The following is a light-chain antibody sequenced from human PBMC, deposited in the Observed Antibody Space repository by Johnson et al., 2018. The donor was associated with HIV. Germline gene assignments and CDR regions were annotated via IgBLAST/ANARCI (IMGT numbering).Light chain of an antibody. CDR3: GTWDSSLSAGV. Sequence: QSVLTQPPSVSAAPGQKVTISCSGSSSNIGNNYVSWYKQLPGTAPKLLIYENNKRPSGIPDRFSGSKSGASATLGITGLQTGDEADYYCGTWDSSLSAGVFGTGTTVTVL. CDR2: ENN. J-gene: IGLJ1*01. V-gene: IGLV1-51*02. CDR1: SSNIGNNY.